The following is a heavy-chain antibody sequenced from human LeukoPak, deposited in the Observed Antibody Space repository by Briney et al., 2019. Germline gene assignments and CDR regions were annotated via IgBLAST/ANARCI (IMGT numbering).Heavy chain of an antibody. J-gene: IGHJ4*02. CDR3: AKDAQRGFDYSNSLEY. V-gene: IGHV3-33*06. D-gene: IGHD4-11*01. CDR2: IWSDGTNQ. CDR1: QFRFPFSHYG. Sequence: GGSLTLSCVASQFRFPFSHYGMHWVRQAPGMGLEWVAVIWSDGTNQYYADSVKGRFTISRDNSKNTVYLQMNSLRAEDTAVYFCAKDAQRGFDYSNSLEYWGQGTLVTVSS.